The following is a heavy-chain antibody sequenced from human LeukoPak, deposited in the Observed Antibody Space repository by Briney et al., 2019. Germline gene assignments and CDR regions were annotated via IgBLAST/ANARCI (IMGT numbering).Heavy chain of an antibody. D-gene: IGHD2-8*01. CDR2: INWNGGST. CDR3: ATELIIGYCTNGVCQSVDY. V-gene: IGHV3-20*04. Sequence: PGGSLRLSCAASGFTFDDYGMSWVRQAPGKGLEWVSGINWNGGSTGYADSVKGRFTISRDNAKNSLYLQMNSLRAEDTALYYCATELIIGYCTNGVCQSVDYWGQGTLVTVSS. J-gene: IGHJ4*02. CDR1: GFTFDDYG.